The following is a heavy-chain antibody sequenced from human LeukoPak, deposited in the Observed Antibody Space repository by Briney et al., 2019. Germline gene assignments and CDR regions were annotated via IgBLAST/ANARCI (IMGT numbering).Heavy chain of an antibody. CDR2: INHSGYT. CDR3: TRMTTGHDY. J-gene: IGHJ4*02. Sequence: SETLSLTCAVSGVSFNDYYWSWVRQTPGKGLEWIGEINHSGYTNDSPSLKSLVTLSIDTSRKQFSLNLRSVTVADSGIYYCTRMTTGHDYWGQGTLVTVSS. D-gene: IGHD4-17*01. CDR1: GVSFNDYY. V-gene: IGHV4-34*01.